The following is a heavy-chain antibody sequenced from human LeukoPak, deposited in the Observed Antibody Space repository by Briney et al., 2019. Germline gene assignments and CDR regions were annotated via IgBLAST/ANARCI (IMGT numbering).Heavy chain of an antibody. D-gene: IGHD1-26*01. CDR3: AKDSGSGTQRPDY. J-gene: IGHJ4*02. CDR2: ISYDGSNK. CDR1: GFTFSSYT. V-gene: IGHV3-30-3*01. Sequence: GGSLRLSCAASGFTFSSYTMHWVRQAPGKGLEWVAVISYDGSNKYYADSVKGRFTISRDNSKNTLYLQMNSLRADDTAVYYCAKDSGSGTQRPDYWGQGTLVTVSS.